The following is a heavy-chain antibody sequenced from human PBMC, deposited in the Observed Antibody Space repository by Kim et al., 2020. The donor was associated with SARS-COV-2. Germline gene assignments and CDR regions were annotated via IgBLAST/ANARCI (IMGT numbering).Heavy chain of an antibody. D-gene: IGHD3-9*01. Sequence: DSVKGRFTISGDNAKNFLYLKKNSLRAEDTALYYCEKATDFDWLFWHRLDYWGQGTLVTVSS. V-gene: IGHV3-9*01. J-gene: IGHJ4*02. CDR3: EKATDFDWLFWHRLDY.